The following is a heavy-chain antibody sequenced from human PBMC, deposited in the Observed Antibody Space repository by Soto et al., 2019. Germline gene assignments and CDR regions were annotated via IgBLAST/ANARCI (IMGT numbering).Heavy chain of an antibody. J-gene: IGHJ1*01. D-gene: IGHD3-22*01. CDR1: GFTFSSYA. CDR2: ISGSGGST. V-gene: IGHV3-23*01. CDR3: ANNNRGDYYDSSGYYYSRAPRKTSTFFQH. Sequence: HPGGSLRLSCAASGFTFSSYAMSWVRQAPGKGLEWVSAISGSGGSTYYADSVKGRFTISRDNSKNTLYLQMNSLRAEDTAVYYCANNNRGDYYDSSGYYYSRAPRKTSTFFQHWGQGTLVTVSS.